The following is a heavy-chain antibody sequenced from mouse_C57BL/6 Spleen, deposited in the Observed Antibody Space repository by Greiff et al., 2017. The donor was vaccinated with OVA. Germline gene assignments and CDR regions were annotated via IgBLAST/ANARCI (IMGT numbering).Heavy chain of an antibody. V-gene: IGHV5-9*01. CDR1: GFTFSSYP. CDR2: ISGGGGNT. J-gene: IGHJ3*01. Sequence: EVKLVESGGGLVKPGGSLKLSCAASGFTFSSYPMSWVRQTPETRLEWVATISGGGGNTYYPDSVKGRFTISRDNAKNTLYLQMSSLRSEDTALYYCARRDYDYSWFAYWGQGTLVTVSA. D-gene: IGHD2-4*01. CDR3: ARRDYDYSWFAY.